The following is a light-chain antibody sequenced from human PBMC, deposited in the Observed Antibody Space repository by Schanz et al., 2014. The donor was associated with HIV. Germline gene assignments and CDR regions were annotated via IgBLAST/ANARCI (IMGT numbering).Light chain of an antibody. CDR1: SSDVGGYYY. V-gene: IGLV2-8*01. CDR3: SSYAGSLPLV. Sequence: QSALTQPPSASGSPGQSVNISCTGTSSDVGGYYYVSWYQQHPGKAPKLMIYEVSKRPSGVPDRFSGSKSGNTASLTVSGLQDEDEADYYCSSYAGSLPLVFGGGTKLTVL. J-gene: IGLJ2*01. CDR2: EVS.